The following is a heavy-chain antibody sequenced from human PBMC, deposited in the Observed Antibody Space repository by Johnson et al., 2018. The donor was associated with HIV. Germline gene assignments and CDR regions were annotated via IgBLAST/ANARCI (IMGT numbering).Heavy chain of an antibody. J-gene: IGHJ3*02. Sequence: VQLVESGGGVVQPGRSLRLSCAASGFTFSSYWMSWVRQAPGKGLEWVANIKQDGSEKYYVDSVKGRFTISRDNARNSLYLQMNSLRAEDTAVYYCAREPLAHYTFWSAYLHAFDIWGQGTMVTVSS. CDR3: AREPLAHYTFWSAYLHAFDI. V-gene: IGHV3-7*01. D-gene: IGHD3-3*01. CDR2: IKQDGSEK. CDR1: GFTFSSYW.